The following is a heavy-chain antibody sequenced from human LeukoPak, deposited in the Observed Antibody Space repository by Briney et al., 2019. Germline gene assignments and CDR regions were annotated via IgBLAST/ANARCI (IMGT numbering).Heavy chain of an antibody. CDR2: INHSGST. Sequence: SETLSLTCTVSGGSVSSGSYYWSWIRQPPGKGLEWIGEINHSGSTNYNPSLKSRVTISVDTSKNQFSLKLSSVTAADTAVYYCASQADVVVMAGSWFDPWGQGTLVTVSS. J-gene: IGHJ5*02. CDR1: GGSVSSGSYY. V-gene: IGHV4-39*07. CDR3: ASQADVVVMAGSWFDP. D-gene: IGHD3-22*01.